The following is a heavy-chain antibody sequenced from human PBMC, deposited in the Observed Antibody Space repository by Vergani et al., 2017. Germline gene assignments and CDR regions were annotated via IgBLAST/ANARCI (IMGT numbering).Heavy chain of an antibody. D-gene: IGHD6-13*01. J-gene: IGHJ4*02. CDR2: ISWNSGSI. CDR1: GFTFDDYA. V-gene: IGHV3-9*01. Sequence: EVQLVESGGGLVQPGRSLRLSCAASGFTFDDYAMHWVRQAPGKGLEWVSGISWNSGSIGYADSVKGRFTISRDNSKNTLYLQMNSLRAEDTAVYYCASSHIAAAGTLGEQAGWGQGTLVTVYS. CDR3: ASSHIAAAGTLGEQAG.